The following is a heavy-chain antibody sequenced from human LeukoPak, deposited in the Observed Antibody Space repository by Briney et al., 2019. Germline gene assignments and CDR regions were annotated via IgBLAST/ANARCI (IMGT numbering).Heavy chain of an antibody. CDR1: GFTSSGYG. CDR3: AKDSVYCSSTSCYAYYGMDV. J-gene: IGHJ6*02. D-gene: IGHD2-2*01. Sequence: GGSLRLSCAASGFTSSGYGMHWVRQAPGKGLEWVAAISYDGNKKYCAESVKGRFTISRDNSRNMLWLQMSSLRAEDTAVYYCAKDSVYCSSTSCYAYYGMDVWGQGTTVTVSS. CDR2: ISYDGNKK. V-gene: IGHV3-30*18.